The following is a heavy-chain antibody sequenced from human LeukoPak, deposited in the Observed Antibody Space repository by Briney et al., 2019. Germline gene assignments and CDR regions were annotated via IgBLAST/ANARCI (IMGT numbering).Heavy chain of an antibody. CDR2: FYPEDGET. D-gene: IGHD6-19*01. V-gene: IGHV1-24*01. CDR3: ATDSPLAGAVDYYYYGMDV. CDR1: GYTLTELS. Sequence: GASVKVSCKVSGYTLTELSMHWVRQAPGKGLEWMGGFYPEDGETIYAQKFQGRVTMTEDTSTDTAYMELSSLRSEDTAVYYCATDSPLAGAVDYYYYGMDVWGQGTTVTVSS. J-gene: IGHJ6*02.